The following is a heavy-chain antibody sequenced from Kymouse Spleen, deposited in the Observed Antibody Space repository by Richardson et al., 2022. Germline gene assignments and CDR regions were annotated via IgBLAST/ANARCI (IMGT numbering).Heavy chain of an antibody. J-gene: IGHJ4*02. CDR1: GGSISSGGYY. CDR3: ARDGHFWSGYYPTLTT. Sequence: QVQLQESGPGLVKPSQTLSLTCTVSGGSISSGGYYWSWIRQHPGKGLEWIGYIYYSGSTYYNPSLKSRVTISVDTSKNQFSLKLSSVTAADTAVYYCARDGHFWSGYYPTLTTGAREPWSPSPQ. CDR2: IYYSGST. D-gene: IGHD3-3*01. V-gene: IGHV4-31*03.